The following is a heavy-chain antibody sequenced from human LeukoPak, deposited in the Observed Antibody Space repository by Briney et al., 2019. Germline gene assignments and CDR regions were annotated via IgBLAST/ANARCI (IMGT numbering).Heavy chain of an antibody. V-gene: IGHV4-34*01. CDR3: ARLGQRAGNY. CDR1: GGSFSGYY. D-gene: IGHD1-1*01. J-gene: IGHJ4*02. Sequence: SETLSLTCAVYGGSFSGYYWSWIRQPPGKGLEWIGETNHSGSTNYNPSLKSRVTISVDTSKNQFSLKLSSVTAADTAVYYCARLGQRAGNYWGQGTLVTVSS. CDR2: TNHSGST.